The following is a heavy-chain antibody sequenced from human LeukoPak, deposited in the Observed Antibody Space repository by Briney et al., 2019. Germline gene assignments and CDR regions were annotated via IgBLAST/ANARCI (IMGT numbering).Heavy chain of an antibody. Sequence: SETLPLTCTVSGGSISSSSYYWDLIRQSPGKGLEWIGNIYSGGSTYYTPSLKSRVTISVDTSKNQFSLKLSSVTAADTAIYFCARHSRSGSGGYENAFDIWGQGTMVTVSS. D-gene: IGHD5-12*01. CDR3: ARHSRSGSGGYENAFDI. V-gene: IGHV4-39*01. CDR1: GGSISSSSYY. CDR2: IYSGGST. J-gene: IGHJ3*02.